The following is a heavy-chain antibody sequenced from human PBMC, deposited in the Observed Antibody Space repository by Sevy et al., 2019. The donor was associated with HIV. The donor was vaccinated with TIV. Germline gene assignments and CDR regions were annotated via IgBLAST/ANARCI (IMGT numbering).Heavy chain of an antibody. V-gene: IGHV3-48*03. Sequence: GGSLRLSCEASGFIFSSYEMSWVRQAPGKGLEWVSHISQSGGTTYYSDSVKGRFTISRDNAKNSRYLQMNSLRAEDTAIYYCARDLPPSATTVAHFDYWGQGTLVTVSS. CDR2: ISQSGGTT. J-gene: IGHJ4*02. D-gene: IGHD4-17*01. CDR1: GFIFSSYE. CDR3: ARDLPPSATTVAHFDY.